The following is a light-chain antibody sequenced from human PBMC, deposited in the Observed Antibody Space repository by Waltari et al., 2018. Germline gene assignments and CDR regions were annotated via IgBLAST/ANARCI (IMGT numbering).Light chain of an antibody. J-gene: IGLJ3*02. CDR2: DVS. Sequence: QSALTQPASVSGSPGQSITISCTGTRNDIGAYNYVSWYQQHPGKAPKLMIFDVSGRPSGVSDRFSSSKSDNTASLTISGLQGVDEADYYCSAAAGGNVVLFGGGTKVTVL. V-gene: IGLV2-14*03. CDR3: SAAAGGNVVL. CDR1: RNDIGAYNY.